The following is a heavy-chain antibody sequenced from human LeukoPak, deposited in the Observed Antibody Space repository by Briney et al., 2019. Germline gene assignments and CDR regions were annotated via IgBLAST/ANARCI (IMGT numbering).Heavy chain of an antibody. CDR1: GGSFSGYY. J-gene: IGHJ1*01. D-gene: IGHD3-22*01. Sequence: PSETLSLTCVVSGGSFSGYYWSWIRQPPGKGLEWIGEINHSGSTNYNPSLKSRVTISVDTSKNQFSLRLNSVTAADTAVYYCAYSSGCQQHSGQGTLVTVSS. CDR3: AYSSGCQQH. CDR2: INHSGST. V-gene: IGHV4-34*01.